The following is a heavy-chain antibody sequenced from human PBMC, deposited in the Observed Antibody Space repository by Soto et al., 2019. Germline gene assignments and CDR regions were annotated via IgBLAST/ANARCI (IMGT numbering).Heavy chain of an antibody. V-gene: IGHV4-30-4*01. Sequence: QVQLQESGPGLVKPSQTLSLTCTVSGGSINSGDYYCTWIRQPPGKGLEWIGFLYHSGSTFYNPSLTSRVTISVDTSKKQFSLKLSSVTAADTAVYYCARSMAPSYSYALDVWGQGTTVTVSS. CDR1: GGSINSGDYY. CDR3: ARSMAPSYSYALDV. D-gene: IGHD2-8*01. J-gene: IGHJ6*02. CDR2: LYHSGST.